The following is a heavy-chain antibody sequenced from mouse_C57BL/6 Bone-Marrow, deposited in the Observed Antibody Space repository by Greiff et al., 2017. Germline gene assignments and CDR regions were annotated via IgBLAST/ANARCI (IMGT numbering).Heavy chain of an antibody. CDR1: GYSITSGYY. CDR3: ARDRGYGNYWYFDV. J-gene: IGHJ1*03. D-gene: IGHD2-10*02. V-gene: IGHV3-6*01. CDR2: IRYDGSN. Sequence: EVKLQESGPGLVKPSQSLSLTCSVTGYSITSGYYWNWIRQFPGNKLEWMGYIRYDGSNNYNPSLKNRISITRDTSKNRFFLKLNSVTTEDTATYYCARDRGYGNYWYFDVWGTGTTVTVSS.